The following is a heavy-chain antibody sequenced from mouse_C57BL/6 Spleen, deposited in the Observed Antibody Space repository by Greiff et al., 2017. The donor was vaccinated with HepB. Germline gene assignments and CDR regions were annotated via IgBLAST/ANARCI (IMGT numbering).Heavy chain of an antibody. J-gene: IGHJ4*01. CDR2: IRLKSDNYAT. D-gene: IGHD1-1*01. V-gene: IGHV6-3*01. Sequence: DVQLQESGGGLVQPGGSMKLSCVASGFTFSNYWMNWVRQSPEKGLEWVAQIRLKSDNYATHYAESVKGRFTISRDDSKSSVYLQMNNLRAEDTGIYYCTEGIHYYDVEGFYYAMDYWGQGTSVTVSS. CDR1: GFTFSNYW. CDR3: TEGIHYYDVEGFYYAMDY.